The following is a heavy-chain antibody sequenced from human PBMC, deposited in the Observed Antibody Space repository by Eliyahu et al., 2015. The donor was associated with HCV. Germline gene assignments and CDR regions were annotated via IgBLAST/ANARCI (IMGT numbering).Heavy chain of an antibody. D-gene: IGHD2-15*01. CDR1: FDDYA. CDR3: AKANVDCSGGSCYFLGFDY. Sequence: FDDYAMHWVRQAPGKGLEWVSGISWNSGSIGYADSVKGRFTISRDNAKNSLYLQMNSLRAEDTALYYCAKANVDCSGGSCYFLGFDYWGQGTLVTVSS. J-gene: IGHJ4*02. V-gene: IGHV3-9*01. CDR2: ISWNSGSI.